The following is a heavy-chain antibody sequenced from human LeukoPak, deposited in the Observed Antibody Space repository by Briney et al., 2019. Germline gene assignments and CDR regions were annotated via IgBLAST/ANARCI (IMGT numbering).Heavy chain of an antibody. CDR3: ATTYYEILTGHIPL. Sequence: SETLSLTCAVYGGSFSGYYWSWIRRAPEKRLEWIGEINQSGSTNYNPSLKSRVTISVDTSKNQFSLKLSSVTAADTAVYYCATTYYEILTGHIPLWGQGTLVTVSS. J-gene: IGHJ4*02. D-gene: IGHD3-9*01. V-gene: IGHV4-34*01. CDR2: INQSGST. CDR1: GGSFSGYY.